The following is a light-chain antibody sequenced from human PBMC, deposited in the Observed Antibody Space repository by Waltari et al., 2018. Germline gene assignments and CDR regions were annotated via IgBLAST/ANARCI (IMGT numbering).Light chain of an antibody. Sequence: EIVLTQTPATLSLSPGERATLSCRASQGVDAHLAWYQQKPGQAPRHLIYDASNRANGTPARFSGSGAGTNFTLTINSLEPEDFAVYYCQQRTNWHRLTFGGGTKVEIK. CDR3: QQRTNWHRLT. CDR1: QGVDAH. CDR2: DAS. J-gene: IGKJ4*02. V-gene: IGKV3D-11*01.